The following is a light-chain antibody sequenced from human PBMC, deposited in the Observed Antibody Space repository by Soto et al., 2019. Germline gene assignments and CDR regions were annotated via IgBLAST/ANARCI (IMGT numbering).Light chain of an antibody. CDR3: QHSDNWPRT. CDR1: QSISIN. Sequence: EIVMTQSPATLSVSPGERATLSCRASQSISINLAWLQQKPGQAPRLLIFGASTRVTGIPARFSGSGSGTEFTLTISSLQSEDFAVYYCQHSDNWPRTFGQGTKVEIK. V-gene: IGKV3-15*01. CDR2: GAS. J-gene: IGKJ1*01.